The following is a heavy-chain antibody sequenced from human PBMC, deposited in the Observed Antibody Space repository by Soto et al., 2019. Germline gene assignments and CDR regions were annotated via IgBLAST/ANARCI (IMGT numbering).Heavy chain of an antibody. V-gene: IGHV3-11*06. CDR1: RFTFSDYY. J-gene: IGHJ3*02. CDR3: ARGCYRRGVIINAAFDI. D-gene: IGHD3-10*01. CDR2: VSSSSSYT. Sequence: LRLSCAASRFTFSDYYMSWIRQAPGQGLAWDAYVSSSSSYTNYADSVKGRFTISRDNAKNSLYMQMNSMRAEDTAVDYCARGCYRRGVIINAAFDIWGQGTMVTVSS.